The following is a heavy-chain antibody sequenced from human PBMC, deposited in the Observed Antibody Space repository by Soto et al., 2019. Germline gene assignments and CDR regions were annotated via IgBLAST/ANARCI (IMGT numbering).Heavy chain of an antibody. Sequence: QVQLVQSGAEVKKPGASVKVSCKASGYTFTSYYMHWVRQAPGQGLEWMGIINPSGGSTSYAQKSQGRITMTRDTSTSTVYMELSSLRSEDTAVYYCARDLLPPGYCSGGSCLGGDYWGQGTLVTVSS. CDR2: INPSGGST. J-gene: IGHJ4*02. CDR1: GYTFTSYY. D-gene: IGHD2-15*01. CDR3: ARDLLPPGYCSGGSCLGGDY. V-gene: IGHV1-46*01.